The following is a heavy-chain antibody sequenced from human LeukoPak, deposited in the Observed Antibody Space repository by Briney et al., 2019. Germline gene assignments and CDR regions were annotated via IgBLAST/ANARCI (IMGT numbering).Heavy chain of an antibody. CDR1: GGTFSSYA. CDR3: ARGTRQQLVRYAFDI. V-gene: IGHV1-69*01. J-gene: IGHJ3*02. CDR2: IIPIFGTA. D-gene: IGHD6-13*01. Sequence: ASVKVSCKASGGTFSSYAISWVRQAPGQGLEWMGGIIPIFGTANYAQKFQGRVTITADESTSTAYMELSSLRSEDTAVYYCARGTRQQLVRYAFDIWGQGTMVTVSS.